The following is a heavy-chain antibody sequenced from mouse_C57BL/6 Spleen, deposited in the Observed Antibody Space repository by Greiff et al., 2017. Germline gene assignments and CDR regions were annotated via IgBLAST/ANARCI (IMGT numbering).Heavy chain of an antibody. CDR1: GFNIKNTY. CDR2: IDPANGNT. V-gene: IGHV14-3*01. CDR3: ARMYDYDDYAMDY. Sequence: EVQLQESVAELVRPGASVKLSCTASGFNIKNTYMHWVKQRPEQGLEWIGRIDPANGNTKYAPKFQGKATITADTSSNTAYLQLSSLTSDDTAIYYCARMYDYDDYAMDYWGQGTSVTVSS. D-gene: IGHD2-4*01. J-gene: IGHJ4*01.